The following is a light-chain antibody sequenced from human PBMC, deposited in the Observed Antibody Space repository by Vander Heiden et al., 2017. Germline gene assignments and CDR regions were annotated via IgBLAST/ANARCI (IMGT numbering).Light chain of an antibody. CDR3: QAYDSILIGPV. CDR2: INN. J-gene: IGLJ3*02. V-gene: IGLV1-40*01. Sequence: QSVLTQPPSVSGAPWQRVTISCTGSRSNIGADYDVHWYQQLPGTAPRRLIFINNKRTSGVPDRFSGSKSATSASLAITGLRAEDEADYYCQAYDSILIGPVFGGGTKLTVL. CDR1: RSNIGADYD.